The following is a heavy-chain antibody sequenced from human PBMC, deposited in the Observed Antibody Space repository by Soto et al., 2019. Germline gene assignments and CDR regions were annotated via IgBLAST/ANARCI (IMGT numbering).Heavy chain of an antibody. Sequence: EVQLVESGGGLVQPGGSLRLSCAASGFTFSDHYMDWVRQAPGKGLEWVGRIRNRANSYTTEYAASVKGRFFISRDGSETSLYLQMNSRKADDPAVYYCASTYGDFRDFQNWGQGTLVTVSS. CDR2: IRNRANSYTT. CDR3: ASTYGDFRDFQN. D-gene: IGHD4-17*01. CDR1: GFTFSDHY. V-gene: IGHV3-72*01. J-gene: IGHJ1*01.